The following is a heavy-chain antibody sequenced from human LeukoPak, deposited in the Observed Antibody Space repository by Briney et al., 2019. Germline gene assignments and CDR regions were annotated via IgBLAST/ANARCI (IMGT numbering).Heavy chain of an antibody. CDR1: GFTVSSNY. D-gene: IGHD6-19*01. Sequence: GGSLRLSCAASGFTVSSNYMNWVRQAPGKGLEWVSLISSGGTTYYTDSVKGRFTISRDNSKSTLYLQMNSLRAEDTAVYYCAKKGSGIVSSGWFFDYWGQGTLVTVSS. J-gene: IGHJ4*02. V-gene: IGHV3-66*01. CDR2: ISSGGTT. CDR3: AKKGSGIVSSGWFFDY.